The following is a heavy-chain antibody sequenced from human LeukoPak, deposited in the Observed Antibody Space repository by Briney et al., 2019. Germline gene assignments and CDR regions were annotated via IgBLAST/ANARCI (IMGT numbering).Heavy chain of an antibody. D-gene: IGHD6-6*01. CDR2: INHSGST. Sequence: SETLSLTCAVYGGSFSGYYWSWIRQPPGKGLEWIGEINHSGSTNYNPSLKSRVTISVDTSKNQFSLKLSSVTAADTAVYYCAGSIAARLDYGGQGTLVTVSS. V-gene: IGHV4-34*01. J-gene: IGHJ4*02. CDR3: AGSIAARLDY. CDR1: GGSFSGYY.